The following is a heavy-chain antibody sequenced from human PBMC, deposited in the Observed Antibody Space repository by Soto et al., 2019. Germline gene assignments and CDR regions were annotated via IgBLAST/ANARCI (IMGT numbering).Heavy chain of an antibody. D-gene: IGHD2-15*01. CDR1: GYPFPTYW. CDR3: ARRQIGGGTSSEFDY. V-gene: IGHV5-10-1*01. J-gene: IGHJ4*02. CDR2: IDPHDSYT. Sequence: PGESLKISCEGSGYPFPTYWITWVRQMPGKGLEWMGRIDPHDSYTTYGPSFQGHVSISIDKSIRTAYLQWSNLKASDTAMYYCARRQIGGGTSSEFDYWGQGTPVTVSS.